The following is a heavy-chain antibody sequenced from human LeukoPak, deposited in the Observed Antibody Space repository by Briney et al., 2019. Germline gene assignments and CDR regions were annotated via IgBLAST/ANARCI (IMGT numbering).Heavy chain of an antibody. V-gene: IGHV3-74*01. CDR3: ARDGY. Sequence: GGSLRLSCAASGFTFSSYWMHWVRQVPGKGLVWVPRVNSDGSSTSYADSVKGRFTIFRDNAKNTLYLQMNSLRAEDTAVYYCARDGYWGQGTLVTVSS. CDR2: VNSDGSST. CDR1: GFTFSSYW. J-gene: IGHJ4*02.